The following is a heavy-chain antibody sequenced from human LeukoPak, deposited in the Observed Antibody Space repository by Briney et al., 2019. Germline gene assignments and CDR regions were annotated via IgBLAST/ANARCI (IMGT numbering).Heavy chain of an antibody. CDR1: GFTFSSYS. CDR2: ISGSGDNR. J-gene: IGHJ4*02. D-gene: IGHD6-19*01. Sequence: PGGSLRLSCAASGFTFSSYSMSWVRLAPGKGLEWVSGISGSGDNRYYADSVKGRFTISRDNSKNTLYLQMNSLRAEDTAVYYCAKLAGIRGWFVYYFDYWGQGTLVTVS. CDR3: AKLAGIRGWFVYYFDY. V-gene: IGHV3-23*01.